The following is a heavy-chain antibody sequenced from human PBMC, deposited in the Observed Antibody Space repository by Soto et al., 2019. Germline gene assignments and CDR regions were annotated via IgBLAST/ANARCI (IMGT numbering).Heavy chain of an antibody. CDR3: ASPRPQGSAAASGGFDY. Sequence: SETLSLTCTVSGGSISSGDYYWSWIRQPPGKGLEWIGYIYYSGSTYYNPSLKSRVTISVDTSKNQFSLKLSSVTAADTAVYYCASPRPQGSAAASGGFDYWGQGTLVTV. J-gene: IGHJ4*02. CDR1: GGSISSGDYY. D-gene: IGHD6-13*01. V-gene: IGHV4-30-4*01. CDR2: IYYSGST.